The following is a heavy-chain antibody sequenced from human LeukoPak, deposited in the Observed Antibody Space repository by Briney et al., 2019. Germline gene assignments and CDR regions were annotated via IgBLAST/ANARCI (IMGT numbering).Heavy chain of an antibody. CDR3: AKDQATTVTTWFAY. D-gene: IGHD4-17*01. Sequence: GGSLRLSCAASGFTFSSYAMSWVRQAPGKGLEWVAFIRYDGSNKYYADSVKGRFTISRDNSKNTLYLQMNSLRAEDTAVYYCAKDQATTVTTWFAYWGQGTLVTVSS. CDR1: GFTFSSYA. J-gene: IGHJ4*02. CDR2: IRYDGSNK. V-gene: IGHV3-30*02.